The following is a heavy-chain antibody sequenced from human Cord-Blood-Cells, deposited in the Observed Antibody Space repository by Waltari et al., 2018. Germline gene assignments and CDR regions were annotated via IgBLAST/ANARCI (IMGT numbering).Heavy chain of an antibody. CDR3: ARQVLGISGIGVXFDI. CDR2: IYYSRST. CDR1: GSTISSSSYY. V-gene: IGHV4-39*01. D-gene: IGHD7-27*01. Sequence: QLQLQESGTGLVKPSETLSLTCTVSGSTISSSSYYWGWTRKPPGKGLGLIGSIYYSRSTYYNPSLKSRVTISVDTSKNQFSLKLSSVSAADTAVYYCARQVLGISGIGVXFDIWGQGTMVTVSS. J-gene: IGHJ3*02.